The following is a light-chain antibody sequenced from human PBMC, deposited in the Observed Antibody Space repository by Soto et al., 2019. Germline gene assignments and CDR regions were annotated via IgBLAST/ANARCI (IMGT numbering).Light chain of an antibody. J-gene: IGKJ1*01. CDR2: DAS. V-gene: IGKV1-5*01. Sequence: DIQMTQSPSTLSASVGDRVTISCRASQPINNWLAWYQQKPGEAPRLLIYDASNLETGVPARFSGRGSETEFTLTINGLRPDDFATYYCQQYDSLWTFGKGTTVAVK. CDR3: QQYDSLWT. CDR1: QPINNW.